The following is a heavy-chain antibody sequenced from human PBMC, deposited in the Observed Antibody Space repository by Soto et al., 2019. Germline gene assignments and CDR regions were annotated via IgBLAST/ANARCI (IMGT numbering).Heavy chain of an antibody. Sequence: GGSLRLSCAASGLTFSSYWVHWVRQAPGKGLVWVSRINSDGSSTSYADSVKGRFTISRDNAKNTLYLQMNSLRAEDTAVYYCASRYYYDSSGPGAFDIWGQGTMVTVSS. D-gene: IGHD3-22*01. CDR1: GLTFSSYW. CDR2: INSDGSST. CDR3: ASRYYYDSSGPGAFDI. V-gene: IGHV3-74*01. J-gene: IGHJ3*02.